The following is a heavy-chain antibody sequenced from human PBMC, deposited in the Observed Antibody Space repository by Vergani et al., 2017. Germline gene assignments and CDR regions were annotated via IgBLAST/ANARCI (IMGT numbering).Heavy chain of an antibody. J-gene: IGHJ4*02. D-gene: IGHD6-13*01. Sequence: QVQLVQSGAEVKKPGSSVKVSCKASGGTFSSYAISWVRQAPGQGLEWMGGIIPIFGTANYAQKFQGRVTITADESTSTAYMELSSLRSDDTAVYYCARTLGRGIAAAGTLPDYWGQGTLVTVSS. CDR1: GGTFSSYA. V-gene: IGHV1-69*01. CDR3: ARTLGRGIAAAGTLPDY. CDR2: IIPIFGTA.